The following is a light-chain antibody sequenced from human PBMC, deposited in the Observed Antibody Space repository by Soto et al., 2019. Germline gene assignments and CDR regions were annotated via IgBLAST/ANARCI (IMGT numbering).Light chain of an antibody. CDR1: SSDVGGFNS. CDR2: DVN. CDR3: AAWDDSLNGRV. J-gene: IGLJ3*02. Sequence: QSVLTQPRSVSGSPGQSVTISCTGTSSDVGGFNSVSWYQQHPGKAPKLMIYDVNKRPSGVPDRFSGSKSGTSASLAISGLQSEDEADYYCAAWDDSLNGRVFGGGTKLTVL. V-gene: IGLV2-11*01.